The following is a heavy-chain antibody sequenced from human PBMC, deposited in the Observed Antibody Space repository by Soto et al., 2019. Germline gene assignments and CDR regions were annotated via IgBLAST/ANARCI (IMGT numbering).Heavy chain of an antibody. CDR3: ARDCTNGVCYTDAFDL. V-gene: IGHV1-46*01. CDR1: GYTFTSYY. Sequence: QVQLVQSGAEVKKPWASVKVSCKASGYTFTSYYMHWVRQAPGQGLEWMGIINPSGGSTSYAQKFQGRVTMTRDTSTSTVYMELSSLRSEDTAVYYCARDCTNGVCYTDAFDLWGQGTMVTVSS. D-gene: IGHD2-8*01. CDR2: INPSGGST. J-gene: IGHJ3*01.